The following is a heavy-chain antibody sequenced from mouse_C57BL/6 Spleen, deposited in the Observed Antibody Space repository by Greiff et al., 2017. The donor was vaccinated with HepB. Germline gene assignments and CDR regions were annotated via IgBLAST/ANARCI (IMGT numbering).Heavy chain of an antibody. CDR2: IYPGDGDT. D-gene: IGHD2-5*01. V-gene: IGHV1-80*01. CDR3: ASPAYYSNWYFDV. CDR1: GYAFSSYW. Sequence: QVQLQQSGAELVKPGASVKISCKASGYAFSSYWMNWVKQRPGKGLEWIGQIYPGDGDTNYNGKFKGKATLTADKSSSTAYMQLSSLTSEDSAVYFCASPAYYSNWYFDVWGTGTTVTVSS. J-gene: IGHJ1*03.